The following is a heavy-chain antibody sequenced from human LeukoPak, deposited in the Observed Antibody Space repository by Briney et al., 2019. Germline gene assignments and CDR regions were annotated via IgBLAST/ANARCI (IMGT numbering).Heavy chain of an antibody. CDR1: GFTFSSYG. CDR3: AKDQGGTLYYYYYMDV. J-gene: IGHJ6*03. Sequence: GGSLRLSCAASGFTFSSYGMHWVRQAPGKGLEWVAVIWYDGSNKYYADSVKGRFTISRDNSKNTLYLQMNSLRAEDTAVYYCAKDQGGTLYYYYYMDVWGKGTTVTVS. CDR2: IWYDGSNK. V-gene: IGHV3-33*06. D-gene: IGHD3-16*01.